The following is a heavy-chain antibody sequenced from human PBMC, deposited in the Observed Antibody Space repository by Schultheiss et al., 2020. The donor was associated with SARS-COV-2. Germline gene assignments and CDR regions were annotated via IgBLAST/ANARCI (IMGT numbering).Heavy chain of an antibody. CDR3: ARDYYDSGYAFDI. CDR2: MNPNSGNS. CDR1: GYTFTSYD. D-gene: IGHD3-22*01. Sequence: ASVKVSCKASGYTFTSYDINWVRQATGQGLEWMGWMNPNSGNSGYAQKFQGRVTMTRNTSISTAYMELSSLRSEDTAVYYCARDYYDSGYAFDIWGQGTMVTVSS. V-gene: IGHV1-8*01. J-gene: IGHJ3*02.